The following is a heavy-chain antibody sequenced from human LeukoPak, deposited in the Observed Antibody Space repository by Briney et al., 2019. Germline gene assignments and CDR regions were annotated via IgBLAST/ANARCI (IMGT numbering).Heavy chain of an antibody. CDR2: ISGSGGST. D-gene: IGHD1-26*01. J-gene: IGHJ4*02. CDR3: AKDLSGASRPYCFDY. Sequence: GGSLRLSCAASGFTFSSYAMSWVRQAPGKGLEWVSAISGSGGSTYYADSVKGRFTISRDNSKNTLYLQMNSLRAEDTAVYYCAKDLSGASRPYCFDYWGQGTLVTVSS. CDR1: GFTFSSYA. V-gene: IGHV3-23*01.